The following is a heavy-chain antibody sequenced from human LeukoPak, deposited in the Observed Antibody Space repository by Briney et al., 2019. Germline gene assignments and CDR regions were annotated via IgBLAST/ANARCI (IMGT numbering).Heavy chain of an antibody. V-gene: IGHV4-38-2*02. CDR3: ARPLAVAALGAFDY. D-gene: IGHD6-19*01. CDR2: IYHSGYT. Sequence: SETLSLTCTVSGYSISSGYYWGWIRQPPGKGLEWIGSIYHSGYTYYNPSLKSRVTISVDKSKNQFSLKLNSVTAADTAVYYCARPLAVAALGAFDYWGQGTLVTVSS. CDR1: GYSISSGYY. J-gene: IGHJ4*02.